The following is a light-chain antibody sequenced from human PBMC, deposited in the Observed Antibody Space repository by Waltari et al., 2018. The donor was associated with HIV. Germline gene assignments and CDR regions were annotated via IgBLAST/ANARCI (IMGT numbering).Light chain of an antibody. J-gene: IGKJ1*01. V-gene: IGKV1-5*03. CDR1: QNIDTW. CDR3: QQYKISSPWT. CDR2: KAS. Sequence: DIQMTPSPSTLSASVGDRVTITCRASQNIDTWLAWYQQKSGTAPKLLLYKASSLESGVPSRFSGSGSGTEFTLTISSLQPDDFATYYCQQYKISSPWTFGQGTKVDI.